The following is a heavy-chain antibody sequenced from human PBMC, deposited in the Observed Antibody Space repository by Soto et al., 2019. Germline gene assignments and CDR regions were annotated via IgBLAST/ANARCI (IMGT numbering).Heavy chain of an antibody. D-gene: IGHD4-17*01. Sequence: GGSLRLSCAASGFTFSSYGMHWVRQAPGKGLEWVAVIWYDGSNKYYADSVKGRFTISRDNSKNTLYLQMNSLRAEDTAVYYCARDRIFYGDYIFGYWGQGTLVTVSS. CDR2: IWYDGSNK. J-gene: IGHJ4*02. CDR3: ARDRIFYGDYIFGY. CDR1: GFTFSSYG. V-gene: IGHV3-33*01.